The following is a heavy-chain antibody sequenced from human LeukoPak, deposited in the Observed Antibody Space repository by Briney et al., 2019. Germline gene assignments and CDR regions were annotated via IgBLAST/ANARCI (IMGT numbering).Heavy chain of an antibody. D-gene: IGHD5-18*01. V-gene: IGHV1-2*02. Sequence: ASVKVSCKASRYTFSDYYIHWVRQAPGQGPEWMGWINLNTGGTNYAQKFDGRFSMTRDTSINTAFMELSGLTFDDTAVYYCARAGLGYSYGFDYWGQGTLVTVSS. CDR3: ARAGLGYSYGFDY. CDR2: INLNTGGT. CDR1: RYTFSDYY. J-gene: IGHJ4*02.